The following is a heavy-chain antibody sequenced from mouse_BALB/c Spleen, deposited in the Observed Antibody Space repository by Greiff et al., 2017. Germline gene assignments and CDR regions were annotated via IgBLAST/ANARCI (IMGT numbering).Heavy chain of an antibody. Sequence: EVMLVESGGGLVQPGGSLKLSCAASGFTFSSYGMSWVRQTPDKRLELVATINSNGGSTYYPDSVKGRFTISRDNAKNTLYLQMSSLKSEDTAMYYCAREGDGYYGAMDYWGQGTSVTVSS. D-gene: IGHD2-3*01. CDR2: INSNGGST. V-gene: IGHV5-6-3*01. CDR3: AREGDGYYGAMDY. J-gene: IGHJ4*01. CDR1: GFTFSSYG.